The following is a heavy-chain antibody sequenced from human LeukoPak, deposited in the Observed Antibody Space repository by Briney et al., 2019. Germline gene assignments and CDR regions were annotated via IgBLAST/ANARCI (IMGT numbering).Heavy chain of an antibody. J-gene: IGHJ5*02. Sequence: SETLSLTCAVSGGSISSSNWWSWVRQPPGKGLEWIGEIYHSGSTNYNPSLKSRVIISVDTSKNQFSLKLTSVIAADTAVYYCARGYQLLWGGWFDPWGQGTLVTVSS. CDR1: GGSISSSNW. CDR2: IYHSGST. V-gene: IGHV4-4*02. CDR3: ARGYQLLWGGWFDP. D-gene: IGHD2-2*01.